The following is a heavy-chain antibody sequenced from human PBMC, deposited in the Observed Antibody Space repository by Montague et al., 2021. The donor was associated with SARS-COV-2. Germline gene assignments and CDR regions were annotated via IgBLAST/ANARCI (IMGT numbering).Heavy chain of an antibody. V-gene: IGHV4-39*07. Sequence: ETLSLTCTVSGGSIISSTYYWGWLRQPPGMGLEWIGNMYFRGSIYYNSSLKGRVTISVDTSKNQFSLRVTTVTAADTAVYYCARGGALATVGYDYWGPGTLLTVSS. J-gene: IGHJ4*02. CDR1: GGSIISSTYY. CDR2: MYFRGSI. CDR3: ARGGALATVGYDY. D-gene: IGHD4-23*01.